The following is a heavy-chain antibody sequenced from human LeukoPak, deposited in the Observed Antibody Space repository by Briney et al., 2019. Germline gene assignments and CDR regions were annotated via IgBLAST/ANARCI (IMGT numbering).Heavy chain of an antibody. Sequence: GGSLRLSCAASGFTFSSYGMHWVRQAPGKGLEWVAVIWYDGSNKYYTDSVKGRFTISRDNSKNTLYLQMNSLRAEDTAVYYCARDMWTVTTSLYYYYYGMDVWGQGTTVTVSS. CDR3: ARDMWTVTTSLYYYYYGMDV. V-gene: IGHV3-33*01. D-gene: IGHD4-17*01. J-gene: IGHJ6*02. CDR1: GFTFSSYG. CDR2: IWYDGSNK.